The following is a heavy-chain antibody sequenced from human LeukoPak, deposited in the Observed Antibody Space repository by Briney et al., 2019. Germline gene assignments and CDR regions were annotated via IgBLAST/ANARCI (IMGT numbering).Heavy chain of an antibody. CDR2: IYYSGST. CDR1: GGSISSSSYY. J-gene: IGHJ3*02. CDR3: ARHRYDFWSGEGDAFDI. D-gene: IGHD3-3*01. V-gene: IGHV4-39*01. Sequence: SETLSLTCTVSGGSISSSSYYWGWIRQPPGKGLEWIGSIYYSGSTNYNPSLKSRVTISVDTSKNQFSLKLSSVTAADTAVYYCARHRYDFWSGEGDAFDIWGQGTMVTVSS.